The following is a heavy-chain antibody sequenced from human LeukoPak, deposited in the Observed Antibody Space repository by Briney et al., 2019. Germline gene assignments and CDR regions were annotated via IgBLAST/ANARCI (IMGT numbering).Heavy chain of an antibody. V-gene: IGHV3-53*01. CDR1: GFAFSGIY. Sequence: SGGSLRLSCAASGFAFSGIYMSWVRQAPGKGLEWVSIIYSGGSTYYADSVKGRFTISRDNSKNTLYLQMNSLRAEDTAVYYCARGFQAGNWFDPWGQGTLVTVSS. J-gene: IGHJ5*02. D-gene: IGHD2-21*01. CDR2: IYSGGST. CDR3: ARGFQAGNWFDP.